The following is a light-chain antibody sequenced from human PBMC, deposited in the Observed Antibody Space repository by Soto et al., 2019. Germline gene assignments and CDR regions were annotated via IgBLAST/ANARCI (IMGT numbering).Light chain of an antibody. J-gene: IGKJ4*01. V-gene: IGKV3-15*01. CDR2: GAS. Sequence: EIVMTQSPATLSVSPGERATLSCRASQSVRSNLAWYQQTPGQAPRLLIYGASTRATGIPARFSGSGSGTEFTLTISSLQSEDFAVYYCQQYNDWPPLTFGGGTKVDIK. CDR3: QQYNDWPPLT. CDR1: QSVRSN.